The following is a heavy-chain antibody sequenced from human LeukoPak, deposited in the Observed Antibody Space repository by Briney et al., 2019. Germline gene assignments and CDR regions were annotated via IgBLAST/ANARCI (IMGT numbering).Heavy chain of an antibody. J-gene: IGHJ4*02. CDR2: ISSSGSTI. D-gene: IGHD2-21*02. CDR1: GFTFSSYE. V-gene: IGHV3-48*03. Sequence: RGSLRLSCAASGFTFSSYEMNWVRQAPGKGLEWVSYISSSGSTIYYADSVKGRFTISRDNAKNSLYLQMNSLRAEDTAVYYCARDPLAYCGGDCYFFFDYWGQGTLVTVSS. CDR3: ARDPLAYCGGDCYFFFDY.